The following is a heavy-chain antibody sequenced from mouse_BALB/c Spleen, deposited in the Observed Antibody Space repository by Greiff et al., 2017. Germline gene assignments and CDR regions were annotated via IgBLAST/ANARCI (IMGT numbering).Heavy chain of an antibody. CDR2: ISNGGGST. CDR3: ARHYYGSSPYYAMDY. V-gene: IGHV5-12-2*01. CDR1: GFTFSSYT. Sequence: EVKLMESGGGLVQPGGSLKLSCAASGFTFSSYTMSWVRQTPEKRLEWVAYISNGGGSTYYPDTVKGRFTISRDNAKNTLYLQMSSLKSEDTAMYYCARHYYGSSPYYAMDYWGQGTSVTVSS. J-gene: IGHJ4*01. D-gene: IGHD1-1*01.